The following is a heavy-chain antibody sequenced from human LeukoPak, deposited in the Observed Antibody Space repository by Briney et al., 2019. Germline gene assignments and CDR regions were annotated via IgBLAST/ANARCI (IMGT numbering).Heavy chain of an antibody. Sequence: PSETLSLTCTVSGVSISSNYWNWIRQPPGKGLEWIGYIYYRGNSNYNPSLQSRVTISVDTSKNQFSLKLSSATAADTAVYYCARRGTTGAFDIWGRGTMVTVSS. CDR3: ARRGTTGAFDI. J-gene: IGHJ3*02. CDR1: GVSISSNY. D-gene: IGHD1-14*01. CDR2: IYYRGNS. V-gene: IGHV4-59*08.